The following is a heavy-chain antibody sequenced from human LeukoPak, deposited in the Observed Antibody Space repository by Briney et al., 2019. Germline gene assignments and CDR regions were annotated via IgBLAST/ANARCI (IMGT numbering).Heavy chain of an antibody. Sequence: GASVKVSCKASGYTFTSYDINWVRQATGQGLEWMGWMNPNSGNTGYAQKFQGRVTMTTDTSASTAYMELSSLRSEDTAVYYCARGPEGYYYYYYMDVWGKGTTVTVSS. J-gene: IGHJ6*03. CDR3: ARGPEGYYYYYYMDV. CDR2: MNPNSGNT. V-gene: IGHV1-8*02. CDR1: GYTFTSYD.